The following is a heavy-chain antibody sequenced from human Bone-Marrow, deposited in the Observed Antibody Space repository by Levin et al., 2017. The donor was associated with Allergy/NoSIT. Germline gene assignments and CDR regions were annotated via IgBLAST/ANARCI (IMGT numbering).Heavy chain of an antibody. CDR2: ITPLFGTT. V-gene: IGHV1-69*13. CDR3: ARDKSGLDV. CDR1: GDTFTRFD. J-gene: IGHJ6*02. Sequence: GASVKVSCKASGDTFTRFDISWVRQAPGQGLEWMGGITPLFGTTKYAEEFQGRLTITADESTSTAYMELSGLTFDDTAMYYCARDKSGLDVWGQGTTVTVSS.